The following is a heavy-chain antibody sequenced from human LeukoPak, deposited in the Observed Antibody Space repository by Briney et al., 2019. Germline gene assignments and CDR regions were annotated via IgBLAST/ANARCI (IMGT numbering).Heavy chain of an antibody. D-gene: IGHD5-18*01. V-gene: IGHV4-38-2*01. CDR3: ARRGYRYWFDP. CDR2: SYHSGSI. J-gene: IGHJ5*02. Sequence: SETLSLTCAVSGYSLSSVYYLGWIRQPPGKGVEWIGSSYHSGSIDYTPSRKSRVSISVDTSKNQFSLKVSSVAAADTAVYYCARRGYRYWFDPWGQGTLVTVSS. CDR1: GYSLSSVYY.